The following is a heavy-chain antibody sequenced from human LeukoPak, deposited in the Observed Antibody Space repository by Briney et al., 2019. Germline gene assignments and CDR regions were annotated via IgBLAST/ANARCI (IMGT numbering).Heavy chain of an antibody. Sequence: GGSLRLSCAASGFIFSTYRMNWVRQAPGMGLEWVSYMISRGKIIYYADSVKGRFTVSRDNAKNSLYLQMNSLRAEDTAVYYCAREGPYCSGGRCSVYYFDYWGQGTLVTVYS. CDR1: GFIFSTYR. J-gene: IGHJ4*02. CDR2: MISRGKII. V-gene: IGHV3-48*04. CDR3: AREGPYCSGGRCSVYYFDY. D-gene: IGHD2-15*01.